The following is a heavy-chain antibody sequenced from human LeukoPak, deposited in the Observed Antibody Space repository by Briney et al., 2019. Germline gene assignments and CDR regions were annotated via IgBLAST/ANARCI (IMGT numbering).Heavy chain of an antibody. CDR1: GFTFSSYA. CDR3: AKGDDDSSGPLNYYCDY. Sequence: GGSLRLSCAASGFTFSSYAMSWVRQAPGKGLEWVSAISGSGGSTYYADSVKGRFTISIDNSKHTLYLQMNSLRAEDTAVHYCAKGDDDSSGPLNYYCDYWGQGTLVTLSS. CDR2: ISGSGGST. D-gene: IGHD3-22*01. V-gene: IGHV3-23*01. J-gene: IGHJ4*02.